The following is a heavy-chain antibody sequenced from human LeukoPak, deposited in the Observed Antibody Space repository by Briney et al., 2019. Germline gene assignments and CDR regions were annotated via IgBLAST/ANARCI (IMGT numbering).Heavy chain of an antibody. CDR1: GYTFTGYY. Sequence: ASVKVSCKASGYTFTGYYMHWVRQAPGQGLEWMGWINPNSGGTNYAQKFQGRVTMTRDTSISTAYMELSRLRSDDTAVYYCARGPRSRSSSVSLYYWGQGTLVTVSS. V-gene: IGHV1-2*02. D-gene: IGHD6-6*01. CDR2: INPNSGGT. CDR3: ARGPRSRSSSVSLYY. J-gene: IGHJ4*02.